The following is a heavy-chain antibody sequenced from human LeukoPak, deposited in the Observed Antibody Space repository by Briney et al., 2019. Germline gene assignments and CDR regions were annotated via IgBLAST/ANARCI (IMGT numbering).Heavy chain of an antibody. V-gene: IGHV3-74*01. Sequence: PGGSLRLSCAASGFTFRSYWMHWVRQAPGKGLVWVSRINSDGSSTSYADSVKGRFTISRDNAKNTLYLQMNSLRAEDTAVYYCARDYDSSGYYTIDAFDIWGQGTMVTVSS. CDR2: INSDGSST. D-gene: IGHD3-22*01. J-gene: IGHJ3*02. CDR1: GFTFRSYW. CDR3: ARDYDSSGYYTIDAFDI.